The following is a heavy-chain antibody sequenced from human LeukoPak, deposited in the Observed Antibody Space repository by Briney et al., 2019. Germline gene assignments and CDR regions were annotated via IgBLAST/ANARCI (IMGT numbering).Heavy chain of an antibody. CDR2: IYYSGST. CDR3: ARNTRRTYYYDSSVTDFDY. J-gene: IGHJ4*02. V-gene: IGHV4-39*07. CDR1: GGSISSSSYY. Sequence: SETLSLTCTVSGGSISSSSYYWGWIRQPPGKGLEWIGSIYYSGSTYYNPSLKSRVTISVDTSKNQFSLKLSSVTAADTAVYYCARNTRRTYYYDSSVTDFDYWGQGTLVTVSS. D-gene: IGHD3-22*01.